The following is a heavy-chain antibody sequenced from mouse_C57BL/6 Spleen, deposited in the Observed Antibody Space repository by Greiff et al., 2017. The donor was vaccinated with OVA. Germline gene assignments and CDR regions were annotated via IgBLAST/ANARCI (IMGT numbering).Heavy chain of an antibody. D-gene: IGHD1-1*01. J-gene: IGHJ1*03. CDR3: AREGIYYYGSNWYFDV. V-gene: IGHV1-81*01. CDR2: IYPRSGNT. CDR1: GYTFTSYG. Sequence: QVQLQQSGAELARPGASVKLSCTASGYTFTSYGISWVKQRTGQGLEWIGEIYPRSGNTYYNEKFKGKATLTADKSSRTAYMELRSLTSEDSAVYFCAREGIYYYGSNWYFDVWGTGTTVTVSS.